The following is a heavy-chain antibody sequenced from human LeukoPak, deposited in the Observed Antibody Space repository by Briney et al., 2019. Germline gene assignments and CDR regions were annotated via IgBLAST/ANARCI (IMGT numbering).Heavy chain of an antibody. V-gene: IGHV4-31*03. D-gene: IGHD3-3*01. CDR1: GGSISSGGYY. Sequence: PSQTLSLTCTVSGGSISSGGYYWSWIRQHPGKGLEWIGYIYYSGSTYYNPSPKSRVTISVDTSKNQFSLKLSSVTAADTAVYYCASHDFWSGLDAFDIWGQGTMVTVSS. CDR3: ASHDFWSGLDAFDI. J-gene: IGHJ3*02. CDR2: IYYSGST.